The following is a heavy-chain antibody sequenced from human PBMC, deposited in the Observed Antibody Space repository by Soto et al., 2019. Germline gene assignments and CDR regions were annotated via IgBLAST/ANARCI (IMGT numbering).Heavy chain of an antibody. CDR1: GGSISSGGYY. CDR3: ARKRGATYYYYYGMDV. CDR2: IYYSGST. Sequence: QVQLQESGPGLVKPSQTLSLTCTVSGGSISSGGYYWSWIRQHPGKGLEWIGYIYYSGSTYYNPSLKSLVTISVDTSKNQFSLKLSSVTAADTAVYYCARKRGATYYYYYGMDVWGQGTTVTVSS. V-gene: IGHV4-31*01. J-gene: IGHJ6*02.